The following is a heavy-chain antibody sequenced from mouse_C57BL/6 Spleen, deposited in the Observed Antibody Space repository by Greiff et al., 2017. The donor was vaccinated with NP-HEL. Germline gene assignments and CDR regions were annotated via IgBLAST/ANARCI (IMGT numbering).Heavy chain of an antibody. Sequence: EVKLQESGGGLVQPGGSMKLSCVASGFTFSNYWMNWVRQSPEKGLEWVAQIRLKSDNYATHYAESVKGRFTISRDDSKSSVYLQMNNLRAEDTGIYYCTRYYGGYFDVWGTGTTVTVSS. CDR3: TRYYGGYFDV. V-gene: IGHV6-3*01. CDR1: GFTFSNYW. D-gene: IGHD1-2*01. J-gene: IGHJ1*03. CDR2: IRLKSDNYAT.